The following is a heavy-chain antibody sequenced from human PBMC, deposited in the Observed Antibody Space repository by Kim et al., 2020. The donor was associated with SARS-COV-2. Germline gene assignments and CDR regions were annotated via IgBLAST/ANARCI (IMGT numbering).Heavy chain of an antibody. Sequence: GGSLRLSCAASGFTFSRYAMSWVRQAPGKGLEWVSAISGSGGSTYYADSVKGRFTISRDNSKNTLYLQMNSLRAEDTAVYYCAGATFDYYYGMDVWGQGTTVTVSS. D-gene: IGHD1-26*01. CDR1: GFTFSRYA. CDR2: ISGSGGST. CDR3: AGATFDYYYGMDV. J-gene: IGHJ6*02. V-gene: IGHV3-23*01.